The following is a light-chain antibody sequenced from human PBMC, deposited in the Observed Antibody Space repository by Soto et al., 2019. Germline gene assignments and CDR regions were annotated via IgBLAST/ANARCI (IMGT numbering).Light chain of an antibody. V-gene: IGLV2-14*03. J-gene: IGLJ1*01. CDR2: DVS. CDR3: SSYTSSRTLYV. Sequence: QSALTQPASVSGSPGQSITISCTGTSSDVGGYNYVSWYQQHPGKAPKLMIYDVSNRPSGVSNRFSGSKSGNTASLTISGLQAEDEADYYCSSYTSSRTLYVFGNGTKVTVL. CDR1: SSDVGGYNY.